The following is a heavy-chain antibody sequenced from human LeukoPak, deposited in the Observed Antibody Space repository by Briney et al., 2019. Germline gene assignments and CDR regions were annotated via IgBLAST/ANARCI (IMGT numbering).Heavy chain of an antibody. J-gene: IGHJ3*02. CDR3: ARGSGSYLGDAFDI. CDR1: GYTFTSYV. CDR2: MNPNSGNT. D-gene: IGHD1-26*01. V-gene: IGHV1-8*03. Sequence: ASVKVSCKASGYTFTSYVINWVRQATGQGLEWMGWMNPNSGNTGYAQKFQGRVTITRNTSISTAYMELSSLRSEDTAVYYCARGSGSYLGDAFDIWGQGTMVTVSS.